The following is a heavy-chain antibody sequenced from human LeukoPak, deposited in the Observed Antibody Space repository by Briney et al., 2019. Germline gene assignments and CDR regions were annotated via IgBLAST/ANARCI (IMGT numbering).Heavy chain of an antibody. Sequence: SETLSLTCTVSGGSISSYYWSWIRQPPGKGLEWIGYIYYSGSTNYNPSLKSRVTMSVDTSKNQFSLKLSSVTAADTAVYYCARDYYGSGSYYSWFDPWGQGTLVTVSS. CDR2: IYYSGST. CDR1: GGSISSYY. D-gene: IGHD3-10*01. V-gene: IGHV4-59*01. J-gene: IGHJ5*02. CDR3: ARDYYGSGSYYSWFDP.